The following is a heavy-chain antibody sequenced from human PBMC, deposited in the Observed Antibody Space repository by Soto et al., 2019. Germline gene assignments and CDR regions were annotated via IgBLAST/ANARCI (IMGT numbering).Heavy chain of an antibody. CDR3: AKDINGGAIGSGSYYKIAYYYYGMDV. V-gene: IGHV3-9*01. CDR1: GFTFDDYA. Sequence: EVQLVESGGGLVQPGRSLRLSCAASGFTFDDYAMHWVRQAPGKGLEWVSGISWNSGSIGYADSVKGRFTISRDNAKNSLYLQMNSLRAEDTALYYCAKDINGGAIGSGSYYKIAYYYYGMDVWGQGTTVTVSS. J-gene: IGHJ6*02. CDR2: ISWNSGSI. D-gene: IGHD3-10*01.